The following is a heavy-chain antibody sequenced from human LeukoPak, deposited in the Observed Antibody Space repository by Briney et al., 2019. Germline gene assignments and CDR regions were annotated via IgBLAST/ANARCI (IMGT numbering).Heavy chain of an antibody. V-gene: IGHV1-18*01. CDR3: ARVDEDGFDY. CDR1: GYTFTSYG. CDR2: ISGYNDNI. Sequence: GASVKVSCKASGYTFTSYGISWVRQAPGQGLEWMGWISGYNDNIKYAQKFQGRVTMTTDTSTSTAYMGLRSLRSDDTAVYYCARVDEDGFDYWGQGTLVTVSS. J-gene: IGHJ4*02.